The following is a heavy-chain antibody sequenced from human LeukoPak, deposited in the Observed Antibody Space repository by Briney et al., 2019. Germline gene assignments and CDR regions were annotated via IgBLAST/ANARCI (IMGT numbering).Heavy chain of an antibody. V-gene: IGHV1-46*01. CDR3: ARDVELQREMDQREAVAGIGYFDY. CDR2: INPSGGST. D-gene: IGHD6-19*01. CDR1: GGTFSSYA. J-gene: IGHJ4*02. Sequence: GASVKVSCKASGGTFSSYAISWVRQAPGQGLEWMGIINPSGGSTSYAQKFQGRVTMTRDTSTSTVYMELSSLRSEDTAVYYCARDVELQREMDQREAVAGIGYFDYWGQGTLVTVSS.